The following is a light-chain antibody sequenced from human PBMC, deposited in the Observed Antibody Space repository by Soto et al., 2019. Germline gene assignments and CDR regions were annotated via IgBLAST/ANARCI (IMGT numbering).Light chain of an antibody. CDR1: SSDIGGYNY. CDR2: DVS. Sequence: QSALTQPASVSGSPGQSITIACTGTSSDIGGYNYVSWYHHHPGKAPKLMIHDVSNRPSGVSNRLAGSKSGNTDSLTISGLQAEDAADYYCSSDRRNHSNVVFGGGIKLTVL. CDR3: SSDRRNHSNVV. J-gene: IGLJ2*01. V-gene: IGLV2-14*03.